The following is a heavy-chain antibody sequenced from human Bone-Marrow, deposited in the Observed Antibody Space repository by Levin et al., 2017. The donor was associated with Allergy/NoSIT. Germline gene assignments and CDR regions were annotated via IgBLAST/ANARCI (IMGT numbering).Heavy chain of an antibody. Sequence: LSLTCAASGFTFDDYAMHWVRQAPGKGLEWVSGISWNSGSIGYADSVKGRFTISRDNAKNSLYLQMNSLRAEDTALYYCAKDIEPYSSSPTGAFDIWGQGTMVTVSS. J-gene: IGHJ3*02. CDR1: GFTFDDYA. D-gene: IGHD6-6*01. CDR2: ISWNSGSI. CDR3: AKDIEPYSSSPTGAFDI. V-gene: IGHV3-9*01.